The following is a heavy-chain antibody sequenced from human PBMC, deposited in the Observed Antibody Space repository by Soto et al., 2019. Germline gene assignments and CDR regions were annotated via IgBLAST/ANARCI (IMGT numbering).Heavy chain of an antibody. D-gene: IGHD1-1*01. V-gene: IGHV1-3*01. CDR2: INAGYGNT. Sequence: ASVKVSCKASGYTFSSYAMHWVRQAPGQRLEWMGWINAGYGNTKSSQKFQDRVTISRDTSASTAYMELTSLRSEDTAVYYCARHTADGTFEFWGQGTLVTVSS. J-gene: IGHJ4*02. CDR1: GYTFSSYA. CDR3: ARHTADGTFEF.